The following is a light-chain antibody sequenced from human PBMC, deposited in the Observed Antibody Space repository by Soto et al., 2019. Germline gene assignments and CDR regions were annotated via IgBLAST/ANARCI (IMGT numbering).Light chain of an antibody. Sequence: EIVLTQSPATLSLSPGERATLSCRASQSVSSYLAWYQQKPGQAPRLLIYDASNRATGIPARFSGSGSGTDFTLTISSLEPEDFAVYYCQQRSNCPITFGQGPRLDIK. J-gene: IGKJ5*01. V-gene: IGKV3-11*01. CDR1: QSVSSY. CDR3: QQRSNCPIT. CDR2: DAS.